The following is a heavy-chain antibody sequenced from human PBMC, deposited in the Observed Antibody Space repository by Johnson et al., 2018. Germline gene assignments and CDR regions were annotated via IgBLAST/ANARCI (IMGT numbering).Heavy chain of an antibody. V-gene: IGHV3-30-3*01. CDR1: GFTFSSYA. CDR2: ISYDGSNK. CDR3: ARGGYEDRSGYYGVAFDI. J-gene: IGHJ3*02. D-gene: IGHD3-22*01. Sequence: VQLVETGGGVVQPGRSLRLSCAASGFTFSSYAMHWVRQAPGKGLEWVAVISYDGSNKYYADSVKGRFTIYRDNSKNTLYLQMNSRRAEDTAVYYCARGGYEDRSGYYGVAFDIWGQGTMVTVSS.